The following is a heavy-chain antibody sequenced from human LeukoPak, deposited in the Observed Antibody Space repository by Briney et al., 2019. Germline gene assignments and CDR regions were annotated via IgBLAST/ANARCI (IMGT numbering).Heavy chain of an antibody. CDR2: IYYSGST. D-gene: IGHD3-22*01. J-gene: IGHJ4*02. CDR1: GGSISSGSYY. V-gene: IGHV4-61*01. Sequence: SQTLSLTCTVSGGSISSGSYYWSWLRQPPGKGLEWIGYIYYSGSTNYNPSLKSRVTISVDTSRNQFSLRLNSVTAADTAVYYCARHYDSTGYYFDYWGQGTLVTVSS. CDR3: ARHYDSTGYYFDY.